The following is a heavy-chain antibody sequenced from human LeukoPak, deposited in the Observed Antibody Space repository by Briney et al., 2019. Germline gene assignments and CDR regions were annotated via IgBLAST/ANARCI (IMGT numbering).Heavy chain of an antibody. CDR2: MNPHNGNT. D-gene: IGHD3-22*01. V-gene: IGHV1-8*01. CDR1: GYTFTYYD. Sequence: ASVKVTCKASGYTFTYYDINWVRQATGQGVEWMGWMNPHNGNTGYAQKFQATVTMTRDTSISTAYMELSSLRSEDTAVYYCVRVVIDSSGSYYSFFDYWGRGTLVTVSS. CDR3: VRVVIDSSGSYYSFFDY. J-gene: IGHJ4*02.